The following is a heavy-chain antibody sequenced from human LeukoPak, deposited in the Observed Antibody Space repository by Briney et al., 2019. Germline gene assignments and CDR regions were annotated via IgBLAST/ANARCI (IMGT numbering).Heavy chain of an antibody. CDR1: GGSINNYC. CDR3: ARVLVLRGSGSYNWFDP. J-gene: IGHJ5*02. D-gene: IGHD3-10*01. Sequence: PSETLSLTCTVSGGSINNYCWSWIRQPAGKGLEWIGRIYTSGSTNYNPSLKSRVTMSVDTSKNKFSLKLSSVTAADTAVYYCARVLVLRGSGSYNWFDPWGQGTLVTVSS. V-gene: IGHV4-4*07. CDR2: IYTSGST.